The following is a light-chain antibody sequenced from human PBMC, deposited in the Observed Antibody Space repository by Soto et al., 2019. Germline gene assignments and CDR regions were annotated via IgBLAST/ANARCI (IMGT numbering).Light chain of an antibody. CDR1: QSVTNNY. CDR2: GAS. CDR3: QQYNSYFPPT. J-gene: IGKJ1*01. V-gene: IGKV3-20*01. Sequence: GLTLSPVPVSLCHGERATLSCWAFQSVTNNYLAWYQQKPGQAPRLLIDGASSRATGVPDRFSGTGSGTDFTLTISSLQPDDLATYYCQQYNSYFPPTFGHGTKVDIK.